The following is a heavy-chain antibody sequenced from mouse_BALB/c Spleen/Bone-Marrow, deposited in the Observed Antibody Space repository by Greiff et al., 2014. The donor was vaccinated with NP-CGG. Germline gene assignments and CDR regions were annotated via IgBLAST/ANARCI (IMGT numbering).Heavy chain of an antibody. Sequence: VMLVESGAELVRPGTSVKVSGKGSGYAFTNYLIEWVKQRPGQGLEWIGVINSGSGGTKYNEKFKGKATLTADKSSSTAYMQLSSLTSDDSAVYFCARAITDAMDYWGQGTSVTVSS. CDR1: GYAFTNYL. J-gene: IGHJ4*01. V-gene: IGHV1-54*01. CDR2: INSGSGGT. D-gene: IGHD2-4*01. CDR3: ARAITDAMDY.